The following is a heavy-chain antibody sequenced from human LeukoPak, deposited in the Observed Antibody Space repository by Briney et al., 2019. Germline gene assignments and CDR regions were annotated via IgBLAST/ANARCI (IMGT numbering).Heavy chain of an antibody. CDR2: TYYRSKWYN. D-gene: IGHD2-2*01. CDR3: ARAPVVPAPPDYYYYYMDV. CDR1: GDSVSSNSAA. V-gene: IGHV6-1*01. Sequence: SQTLSLTCAIFGDSVSSNSAAWNWIRQSPSRGLEWLGRTYYRSKWYNDYAVSVKSRITINPDTSKNQFSLQLNSVTPEDTAVYYCARAPVVPAPPDYYYYYMDVWGKGTTVTVSS. J-gene: IGHJ6*03.